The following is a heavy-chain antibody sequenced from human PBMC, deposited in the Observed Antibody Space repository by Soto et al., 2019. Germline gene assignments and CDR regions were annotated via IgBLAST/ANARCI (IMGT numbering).Heavy chain of an antibody. J-gene: IGHJ4*02. CDR3: ARDLGYYDILIPPSFDY. Sequence: EVQLVESGGGLVQPGGSLRLSCAASGFTFSSYSMNWVRQAPGKGLEWVSYISSSSSTIYYADSVKGRFTISRDNAKNSLYLQMNSLRAEDTAEYYCARDLGYYDILIPPSFDYWGQGTLVTVSS. V-gene: IGHV3-48*01. CDR1: GFTFSSYS. CDR2: ISSSSSTI. D-gene: IGHD3-9*01.